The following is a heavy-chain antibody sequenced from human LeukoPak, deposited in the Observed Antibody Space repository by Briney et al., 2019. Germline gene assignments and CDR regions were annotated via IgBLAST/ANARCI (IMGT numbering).Heavy chain of an antibody. CDR3: ARDKREDTLVDY. Sequence: GGSLRLSCAASGFTFSSYAMSWVRQAPGKGLEWVSAISGSGGSTYYADSVKGRFTISRDNAKNSLYLQMNSLRAEDTAVYYCARDKREDTLVDYWGQGTLVTVSS. D-gene: IGHD2-15*01. J-gene: IGHJ4*02. CDR1: GFTFSSYA. V-gene: IGHV3-23*01. CDR2: ISGSGGST.